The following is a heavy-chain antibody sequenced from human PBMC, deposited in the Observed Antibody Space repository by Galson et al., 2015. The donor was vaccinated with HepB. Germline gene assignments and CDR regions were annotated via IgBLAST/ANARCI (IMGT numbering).Heavy chain of an antibody. Sequence: SLRLSCAASGFTFSSYAMSWVRQAPGKGLEWVSAISGSGGSTYYADSVKGRFTISRDNSKNTLYLQMNSLRAEDTAVYYCANDFPPSKTANGLSTIPNYWGQGTLVTVSS. CDR3: ANDFPPSKTANGLSTIPNY. J-gene: IGHJ4*02. CDR1: GFTFSSYA. CDR2: ISGSGGST. D-gene: IGHD3-3*01. V-gene: IGHV3-23*01.